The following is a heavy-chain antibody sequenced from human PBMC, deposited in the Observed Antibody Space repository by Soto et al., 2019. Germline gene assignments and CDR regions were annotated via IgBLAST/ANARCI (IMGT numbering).Heavy chain of an antibody. Sequence: SVKVSCKASGGTFSSYAISWVRQAPGQGLERMGGIISIFGTANYAQRFQGRVTITADKSTSTAYMELSSLRSEHTAVYYCARDRRAMKYRSGKNYYYYYGMDVWGQGTTVTVSS. V-gene: IGHV1-69*06. D-gene: IGHD6-25*01. CDR3: ARDRRAMKYRSGKNYYYYYGMDV. CDR1: GGTFSSYA. CDR2: IISIFGTA. J-gene: IGHJ6*02.